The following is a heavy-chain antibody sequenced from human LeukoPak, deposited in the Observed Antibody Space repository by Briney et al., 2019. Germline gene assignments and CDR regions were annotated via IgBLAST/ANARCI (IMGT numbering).Heavy chain of an antibody. Sequence: ASVKVSCRVSGYTLTELSMHWVRQAPGKGLEWMGGFDPEDGKTIYAQKFQGRVTMTEDTSTDTAYMELSSLGSEDTAVYYCASSPPIVAARYYWGQGTLVTVSS. CDR1: GYTLTELS. D-gene: IGHD6-6*01. V-gene: IGHV1-24*01. CDR2: FDPEDGKT. CDR3: ASSPPIVAARYY. J-gene: IGHJ4*02.